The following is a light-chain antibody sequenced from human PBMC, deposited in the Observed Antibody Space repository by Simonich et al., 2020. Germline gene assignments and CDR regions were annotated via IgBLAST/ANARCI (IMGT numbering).Light chain of an antibody. CDR3: YSAADNNRV. Sequence: SYELTQPSSVSVSPGQTARITCSGGVLTKKYARWFQQKPGQAPGLVIYKDSERPSGIPGRFSGASAGTTVTLTISGAQVEDEADYYCYSAADNNRVFGGGTKLTVL. CDR1: VLTKKY. J-gene: IGLJ3*02. CDR2: KDS. V-gene: IGLV3-27*01.